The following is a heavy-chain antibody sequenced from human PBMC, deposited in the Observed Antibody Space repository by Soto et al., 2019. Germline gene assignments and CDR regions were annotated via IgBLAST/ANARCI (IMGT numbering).Heavy chain of an antibody. CDR2: IGSGGSPI. CDR1: GFTFSDFY. D-gene: IGHD6-19*01. J-gene: IGHJ4*02. CDR3: ARDEYISAY. V-gene: IGHV3-11*01. Sequence: QVQLVESGGGLVKPGGSLRLSCAASGFTFSDFYMTWIRQAPGKGLEWIAYIGSGGSPIYYADSVKGRFTISWDNSKKSLYLQMNSLRDDDTAMYFCARDEYISAYWGQGTLVTVSS.